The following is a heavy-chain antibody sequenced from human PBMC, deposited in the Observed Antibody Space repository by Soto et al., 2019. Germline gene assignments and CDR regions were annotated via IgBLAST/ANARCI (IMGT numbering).Heavy chain of an antibody. D-gene: IGHD2-15*01. J-gene: IGHJ4*02. CDR1: GFTFSSYG. V-gene: IGHV3-30*18. Sequence: QVQLVESGGGVVQPGRSLRLSCAASGFTFSSYGMHWVRQAPGKGLEWVAVISYDGSNKYYADSVKGRFTISRDNSKNTLYLQMHSLRAEDTAVSSCAKEGVEDIVVVVAATHFDYWGQGTLVTVSS. CDR3: AKEGVEDIVVVVAATHFDY. CDR2: ISYDGSNK.